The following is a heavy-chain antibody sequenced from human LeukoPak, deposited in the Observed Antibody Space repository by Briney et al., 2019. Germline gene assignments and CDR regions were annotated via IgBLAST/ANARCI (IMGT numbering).Heavy chain of an antibody. Sequence: ASVKVSCKASGYTFTGYYMHWVRQAPGQGLEWMGWISPNSDVTHYAEKFQGRVTMTKDTSISTAYMELRRLGSDDTAVYYCARGVYSSNSGNYMDVWGKGTTVTISS. D-gene: IGHD6-13*01. CDR1: GYTFTGYY. CDR3: ARGVYSSNSGNYMDV. J-gene: IGHJ6*03. CDR2: ISPNSDVT. V-gene: IGHV1-2*02.